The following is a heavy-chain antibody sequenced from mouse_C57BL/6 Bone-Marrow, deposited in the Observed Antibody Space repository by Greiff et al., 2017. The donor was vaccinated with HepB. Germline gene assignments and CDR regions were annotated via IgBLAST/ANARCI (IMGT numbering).Heavy chain of an antibody. D-gene: IGHD2-1*01. J-gene: IGHJ2*01. V-gene: IGHV1-76*01. CDR2: IYPGSGNT. CDR3: ARRIYGNFDY. Sequence: QVHVKQSGAELVRPGASVKLSCKASGYTFTDYYINWVKQRPGQGLEWIARIYPGSGNTYYNEKFKGKATLTAEKSSSTAYMQLSSLTSEDSAVYFCARRIYGNFDYWGQGTTLTVSS. CDR1: GYTFTDYY.